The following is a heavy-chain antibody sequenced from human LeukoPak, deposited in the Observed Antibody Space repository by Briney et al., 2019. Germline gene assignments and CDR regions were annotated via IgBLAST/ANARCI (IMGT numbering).Heavy chain of an antibody. Sequence: SDTLSLTCTVSGGSVSSVSYYWSWIRQPPGKGLEWIGYIYYSGSTNYNPSLKSRVTISVDTSKNQFSLKLSSVTAADTAVYYCARDERLDGMDVWGQGTTVTVSS. CDR3: ARDERLDGMDV. CDR1: GGSVSSVSYY. J-gene: IGHJ6*02. CDR2: IYYSGST. D-gene: IGHD1-1*01. V-gene: IGHV4-61*01.